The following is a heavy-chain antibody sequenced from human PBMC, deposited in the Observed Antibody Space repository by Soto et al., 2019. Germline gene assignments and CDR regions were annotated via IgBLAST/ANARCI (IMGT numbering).Heavy chain of an antibody. CDR2: ISSSSSTI. Sequence: GGSLRLSCAASGFTFSSYSMDWVRQAPGKGLEWVSYISSSSSTIYYADSVKGRFTISRDNAKNSLYLQMDSLRDEDTAVYYCARDLKVTTTQTIHYYYGMDVWGQGTTVTVSS. D-gene: IGHD2-15*01. CDR1: GFTFSSYS. J-gene: IGHJ6*02. CDR3: ARDLKVTTTQTIHYYYGMDV. V-gene: IGHV3-48*02.